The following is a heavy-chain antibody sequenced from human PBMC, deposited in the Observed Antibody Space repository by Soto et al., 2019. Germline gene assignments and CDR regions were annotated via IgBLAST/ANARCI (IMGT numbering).Heavy chain of an antibody. J-gene: IGHJ6*02. Sequence: PSETLSLTCAVSGYSISSGYYWGWIRQPPGKGLEWIGSIYHSGSTYYNPSLKSRVTISVDTSKNQFSLKLSSVTAADTAVYYCARRGFFYGMDVWGQGTTVTAP. V-gene: IGHV4-38-2*01. CDR3: ARRGFFYGMDV. CDR1: GYSISSGYY. D-gene: IGHD3-3*01. CDR2: IYHSGST.